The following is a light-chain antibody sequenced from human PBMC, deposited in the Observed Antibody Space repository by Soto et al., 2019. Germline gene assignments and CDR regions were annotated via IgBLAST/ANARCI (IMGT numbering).Light chain of an antibody. CDR1: QSVTKY. CDR3: QQRSNWPPVT. V-gene: IGKV3-11*01. CDR2: DSS. J-gene: IGKJ4*01. Sequence: EIVMTQSPATLFVSPGDIAILSCRAGQSVTKYLAWYQQKPGQAPRLLIYDSSNRATGIPARFSGSGSGTDFTLTISSLEPEDFGVYYCQQRSNWPPVTFGGGTKVDIK.